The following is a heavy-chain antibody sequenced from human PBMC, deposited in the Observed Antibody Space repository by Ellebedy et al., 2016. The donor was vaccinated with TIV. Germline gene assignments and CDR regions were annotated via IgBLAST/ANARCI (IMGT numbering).Heavy chain of an antibody. D-gene: IGHD3-10*01. J-gene: IGHJ2*01. V-gene: IGHV4-39*01. CDR2: IYYIGST. Sequence: SETLSLTXTVSGGSISSSSSYWGWIRQPPGKGLEWIANIYYIGSTYYNPSLKSRVTISVDTSKNQFSLKLSSVTAADTAVYFCARHLLRDYYGSGSHNYWYFDLWGRGTLVSVSS. CDR1: GGSISSSSSY. CDR3: ARHLLRDYYGSGSHNYWYFDL.